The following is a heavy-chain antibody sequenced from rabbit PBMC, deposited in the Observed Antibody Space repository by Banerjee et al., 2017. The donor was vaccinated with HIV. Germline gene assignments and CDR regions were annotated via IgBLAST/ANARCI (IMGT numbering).Heavy chain of an antibody. D-gene: IGHD4-1*01. CDR2: IYPGIGT. Sequence: QEQLEESGGGLVQPEGSLTLTCTASGSDISSYAISWVRQAPGKGLEWIGRIYPGIGTDYASWVNGRFTISSDNAQNTVDLKMTSLTAADTATYFCARELGDYYGMDLWGPGTLVTVS. J-gene: IGHJ6*01. V-gene: IGHV1S47*01. CDR1: GSDISSYA. CDR3: ARELGDYYGMDL.